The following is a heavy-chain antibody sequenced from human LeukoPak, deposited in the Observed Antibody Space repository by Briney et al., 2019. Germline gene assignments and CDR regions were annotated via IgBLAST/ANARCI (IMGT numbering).Heavy chain of an antibody. Sequence: GGSLRLSCAASGFTFSSYAMHWVRQAPGKGLEYVSAISSNGGNTYYANSVKGRFTISRDNSKNTLYLQMGSLRAEDMAVYYCARIPGFGEFSDYWGQGTLVTVSS. CDR2: ISSNGGNT. J-gene: IGHJ4*02. V-gene: IGHV3-64*01. CDR3: ARIPGFGEFSDY. CDR1: GFTFSSYA. D-gene: IGHD3-10*01.